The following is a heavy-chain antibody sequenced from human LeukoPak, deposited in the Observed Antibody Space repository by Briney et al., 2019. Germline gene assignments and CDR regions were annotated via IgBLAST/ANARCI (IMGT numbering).Heavy chain of an antibody. CDR1: GYTFTSYG. CDR2: ISAYNGNT. J-gene: IGHJ4*02. V-gene: IGHV1-18*01. D-gene: IGHD3-22*01. Sequence: ASVKVSCKASGYTFTSYGISWVRQAPGQGGEWMGWISAYNGNTNYAQKLQGRVTMTTDTSTSTAYMELRSLRSDDTAVYYCAREETNYYDSSGYFYYFDYWGQGTLVTVSS. CDR3: AREETNYYDSSGYFYYFDY.